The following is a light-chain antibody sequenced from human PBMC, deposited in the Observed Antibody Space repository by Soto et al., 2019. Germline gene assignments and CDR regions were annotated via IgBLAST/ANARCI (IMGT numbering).Light chain of an antibody. V-gene: IGLV2-14*01. CDR1: SGDVGAYNY. Sequence: QSALTQPASVSGSPGQSITISCTGTSGDVGAYNYVSWYQQHPGKAPRLMIYDVSNRPSGASNRFSGSKSGNAASLTISGLQAEDEADYYCSSFTNTYSYVFGTGTKLTVL. CDR3: SSFTNTYSYV. J-gene: IGLJ1*01. CDR2: DVS.